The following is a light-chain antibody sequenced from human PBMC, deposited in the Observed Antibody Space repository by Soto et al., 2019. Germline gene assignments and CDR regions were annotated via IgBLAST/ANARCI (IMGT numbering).Light chain of an antibody. CDR3: QQRSNWPPLT. Sequence: EILLTQSPATLSLSPGERATLSCRASQSVSTYLAWYQQKPGQAPRLLIYDASNRATGIPARFSGSGSGTDFTLTISSLEPEDSAFYYCQQRSNWPPLTFGGGTKVEIK. CDR2: DAS. V-gene: IGKV3-11*01. J-gene: IGKJ4*01. CDR1: QSVSTY.